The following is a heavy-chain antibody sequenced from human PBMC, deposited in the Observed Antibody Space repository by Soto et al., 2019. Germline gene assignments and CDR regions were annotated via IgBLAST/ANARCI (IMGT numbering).Heavy chain of an antibody. D-gene: IGHD6-13*01. Sequence: PGGSLRLSCAASGFTFSSYGMHWVRQAPGKGLEWVAVISYDGSNKYYADSVKGRFTISRDNSKNTLYLQMNSLRAEDTAVYYCAKDFRGSSSDLYYYYYYGMDVWGQGTTVTVSS. CDR2: ISYDGSNK. V-gene: IGHV3-30*18. CDR3: AKDFRGSSSDLYYYYYYGMDV. J-gene: IGHJ6*02. CDR1: GFTFSSYG.